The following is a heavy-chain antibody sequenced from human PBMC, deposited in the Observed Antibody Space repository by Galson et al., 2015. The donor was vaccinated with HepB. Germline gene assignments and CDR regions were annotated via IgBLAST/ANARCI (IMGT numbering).Heavy chain of an antibody. CDR3: ARVRIGGYYYYYMDV. CDR1: GYTLTGYY. Sequence: SVKVSCKASGYTLTGYYMHWVRQAPGQGLEWMRWINPNSGGTNYAQKFQGRVTMTRDTSISTAYMELSRLRSDDTAVYYCARVRIGGYYYYYMDVWGKGTTVTVSS. J-gene: IGHJ6*03. D-gene: IGHD2-15*01. V-gene: IGHV1-2*02. CDR2: INPNSGGT.